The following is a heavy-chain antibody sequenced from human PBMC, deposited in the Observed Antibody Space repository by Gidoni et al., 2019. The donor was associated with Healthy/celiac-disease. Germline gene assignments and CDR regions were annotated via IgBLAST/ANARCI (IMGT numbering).Heavy chain of an antibody. CDR3: ARDRSYGYVFSLHNYFDY. CDR1: GYTFTSYG. Sequence: QVQLVQSGAEVKKPGASVKVSCKASGYTFTSYGNSWVRQAPGQGLEWMGWISAYNGNTNYAQKLQGRVTMTTDTSTSTAYMELRSLRSDDTAVYYCARDRSYGYVFSLHNYFDYWGQGTLVTVSS. CDR2: ISAYNGNT. V-gene: IGHV1-18*01. J-gene: IGHJ4*02. D-gene: IGHD5-18*01.